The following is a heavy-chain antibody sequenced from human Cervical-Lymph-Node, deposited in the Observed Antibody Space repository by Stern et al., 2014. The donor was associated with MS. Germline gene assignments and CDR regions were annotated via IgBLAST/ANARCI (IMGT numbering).Heavy chain of an antibody. CDR2: IGTAGDT. J-gene: IGHJ4*02. CDR3: ARAVAVAGTYYFDY. CDR1: GFTFSSYD. Sequence: VQLVQSGGGLVQPGGSLRLSCAASGFTFSSYDMHWVRQATGKGLEWVSAIGTAGDTYYPGSVKGRFTISRENAKNSLYLQMNSLRAGDTAVYYCARAVAVAGTYYFDYWGQGTLVTVSS. D-gene: IGHD6-19*01. V-gene: IGHV3-13*01.